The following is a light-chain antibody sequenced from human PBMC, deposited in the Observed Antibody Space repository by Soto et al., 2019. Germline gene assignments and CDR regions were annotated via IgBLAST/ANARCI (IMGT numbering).Light chain of an antibody. CDR1: QSISSY. J-gene: IGKJ4*01. Sequence: DIQMAQSPSSLSASLGDRGTIPCRASQSISSYLNWYQQKPGKAPKLLIYAASSLQSGVPSRFSGSGSGTDFTLTISSLQPEDFATYYCQQSYSTPLTFGGGTKVDIK. V-gene: IGKV1-39*01. CDR2: AAS. CDR3: QQSYSTPLT.